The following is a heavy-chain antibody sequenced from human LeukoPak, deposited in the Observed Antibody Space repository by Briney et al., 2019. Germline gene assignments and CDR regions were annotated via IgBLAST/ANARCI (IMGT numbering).Heavy chain of an antibody. CDR2: MNPNSGNT. J-gene: IGHJ6*02. CDR1: GYTFTSYD. V-gene: IGHV1-8*01. D-gene: IGHD2-2*01. Sequence: ASAKVSCKASGYTFTSYDINWVRQATGQGLEWMGWMNPNSGNTGYAQKFQGRVTMTRNTSISTAYMELSSLRSEDTAVYYCARVRVVPAAIAIYYYYYGMDVWGQGTTVTVSS. CDR3: ARVRVVPAAIAIYYYYYGMDV.